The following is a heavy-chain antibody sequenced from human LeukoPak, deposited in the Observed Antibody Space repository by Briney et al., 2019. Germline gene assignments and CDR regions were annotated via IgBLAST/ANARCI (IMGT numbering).Heavy chain of an antibody. J-gene: IGHJ4*02. D-gene: IGHD4-11*01. Sequence: KPGGSLRLSCAASGFTFSSYSMNWVRQAPGKGLEWVSSISSSNSYIYYADSVKGRFTISRDNAKNSLYLQMNSLRAEDTAVYYCAREMTTGDNFDYWGQGTLVTVSS. CDR2: ISSSNSYI. V-gene: IGHV3-21*01. CDR3: AREMTTGDNFDY. CDR1: GFTFSSYS.